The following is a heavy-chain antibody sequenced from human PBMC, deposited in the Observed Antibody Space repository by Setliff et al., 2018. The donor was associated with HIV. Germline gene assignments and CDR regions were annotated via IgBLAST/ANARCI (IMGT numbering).Heavy chain of an antibody. CDR3: GRGRGSEGYYYMDV. D-gene: IGHD3-10*01. CDR1: GYTFTNYG. CDR2: ISPYSGKK. Sequence: ASVKVSCKASGYTFTNYGIRWVRQAPGEGLEWMGWISPYSGKKKYAQNVEDRVTMTTDASTSTAYMDVRSLKSNDTAVYYWGRGRGSEGYYYMDVWGKGTTVTVSS. J-gene: IGHJ6*03. V-gene: IGHV1-18*01.